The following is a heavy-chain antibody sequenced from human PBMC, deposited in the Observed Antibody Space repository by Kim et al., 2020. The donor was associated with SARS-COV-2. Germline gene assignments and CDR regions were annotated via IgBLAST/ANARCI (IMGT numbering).Heavy chain of an antibody. J-gene: IGHJ6*02. V-gene: IGHV2-5*01. D-gene: IGHD4-17*01. CDR3: AHSPLRYYYGMDV. Sequence: RYSQSLKGRLTITKDTSNNQVVLTMTNMDPVDTATYYCAHSPLRYYYGMDVWGQGTTVTVSS.